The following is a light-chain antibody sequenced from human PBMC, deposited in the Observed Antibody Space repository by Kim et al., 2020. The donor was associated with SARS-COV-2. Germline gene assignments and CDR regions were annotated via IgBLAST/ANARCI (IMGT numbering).Light chain of an antibody. V-gene: IGLV1-51*01. CDR1: SANIGYNS. CDR3: GTWDSSLSASVV. J-gene: IGLJ2*01. CDR2: DND. Sequence: KVTISGSGSSANIGYNSVSWFQQFPGTAPKLLIYDNDKRPSGIPDRFSGSKSGTSATLGITGLQTGDEADYYCGTWDSSLSASVVFGGGTQLTVL.